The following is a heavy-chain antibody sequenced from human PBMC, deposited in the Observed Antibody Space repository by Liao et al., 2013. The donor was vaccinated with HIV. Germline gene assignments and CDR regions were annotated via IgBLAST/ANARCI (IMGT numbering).Heavy chain of an antibody. CDR3: ARALVRGRPPHY. Sequence: QVKLQESGPRLVKPSETLSLTCTVSGGSISSYYWSWIRQPAGKGLEWIGRISTSGSATYNPSLKSRVTMSLDTSKNQFSLKLSSVTAADTAVYYCARALVRGRPPHYWGQGTLVTVSS. CDR1: GGSISSYY. J-gene: IGHJ4*02. D-gene: IGHD3-10*01. V-gene: IGHV4-4*07. CDR2: ISTSGSA.